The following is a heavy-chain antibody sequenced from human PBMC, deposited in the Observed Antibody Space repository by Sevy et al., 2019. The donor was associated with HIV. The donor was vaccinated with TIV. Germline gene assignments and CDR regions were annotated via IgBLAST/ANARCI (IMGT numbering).Heavy chain of an antibody. J-gene: IGHJ4*02. D-gene: IGHD3-16*01. CDR1: GFTFSSYG. Sequence: GGSLRLSCAASGFTFSSYGMHWVRQAPGKGLEWVAFIQFDGGNKHYRDSVNGRFIISRDNSKNTLYLQMNSLSVEDTAVYYCAKDPLISLGADLFDYWGQGTLVTVSS. V-gene: IGHV3-30*02. CDR3: AKDPLISLGADLFDY. CDR2: IQFDGGNK.